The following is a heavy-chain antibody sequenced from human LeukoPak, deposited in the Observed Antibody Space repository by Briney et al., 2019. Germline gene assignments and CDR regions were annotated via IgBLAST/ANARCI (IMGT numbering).Heavy chain of an antibody. CDR3: ARGINYFDY. V-gene: IGHV3-48*02. CDR1: GFTFNSYS. Sequence: GGSLRLSCAASGFTFNSYSMNWVRQAPGKGLEWVSYISGSTSTIYYADSVKGRFTISRDNAKNSPYLQMSSLRDEDTAVYYCARGINYFDYWGQGTLVTVSS. J-gene: IGHJ4*02. CDR2: ISGSTSTI.